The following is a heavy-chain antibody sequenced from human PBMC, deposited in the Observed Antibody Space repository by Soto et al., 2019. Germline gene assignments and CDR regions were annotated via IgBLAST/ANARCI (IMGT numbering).Heavy chain of an antibody. CDR2: INPSGGST. D-gene: IGHD3-10*01. CDR1: GYTFTSYY. Sequence: ASVKVSCKASGYTFTSYYMHWVRQAPGQGLEWMGIINPSGGSTSYAQKFQGRVTMTRDTSTSTVYMELSSLRSEDTAVYYCARDLEWARMVRGVINYYYGMDVWGQGTTVTAP. CDR3: ARDLEWARMVRGVINYYYGMDV. J-gene: IGHJ6*02. V-gene: IGHV1-46*01.